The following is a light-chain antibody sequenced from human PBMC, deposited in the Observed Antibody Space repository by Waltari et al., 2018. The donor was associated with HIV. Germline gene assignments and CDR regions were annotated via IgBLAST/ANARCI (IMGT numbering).Light chain of an antibody. CDR3: QHLNSFPVT. J-gene: IGKJ5*01. CDR1: QDISRF. CDR2: GAT. V-gene: IGKV1-9*01. Sequence: DIRLTQSPSFLSASVGDRVTITCRSSQDISRFLAWYQQIPGKAPKLLIYGATTLHSGVPSRFSGSGSGTQFTLTINHLQPEDFGTFYCQHLNSFPVTFGQGTRLEI.